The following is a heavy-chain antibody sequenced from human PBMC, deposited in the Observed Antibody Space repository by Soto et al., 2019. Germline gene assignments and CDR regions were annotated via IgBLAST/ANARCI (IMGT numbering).Heavy chain of an antibody. J-gene: IGHJ5*02. D-gene: IGHD5-12*01. V-gene: IGHV1-69*01. CDR1: GGTFSSYA. Sequence: QVQLVQSGAEVKKPGSSVKVSCKASGGTFSSYAISWVRQAPGQGLEWMGGIIPIFGTANYAQKFQGRVTITADESTSTAYMELSSLRSEDTAVYYCARDRRRDGYNQGLFDPWGQGTLVTVSS. CDR3: ARDRRRDGYNQGLFDP. CDR2: IIPIFGTA.